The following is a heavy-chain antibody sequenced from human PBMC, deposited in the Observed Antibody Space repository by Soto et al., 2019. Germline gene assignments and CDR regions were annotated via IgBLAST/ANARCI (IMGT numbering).Heavy chain of an antibody. CDR2: INPSGGST. CDR3: ARAGDYDFWSGYYDSSGARNYHYYVMDV. Sequence: ASVKVSCKASGYTFTSYYMHWVRQAPGQGLEWMGIINPSGGSTSYAQKFQGGVAMTRDTSTSTVYMELSSLRSEDTAVYYCARAGDYDFWSGYYDSSGARNYHYYVMDVCAQGTTVTVSS. V-gene: IGHV1-46*01. CDR1: GYTFTSYY. J-gene: IGHJ6*02. D-gene: IGHD3-3*01.